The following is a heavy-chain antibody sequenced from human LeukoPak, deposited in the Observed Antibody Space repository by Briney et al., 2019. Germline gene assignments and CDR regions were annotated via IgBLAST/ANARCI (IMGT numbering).Heavy chain of an antibody. CDR2: ISWNSGSI. D-gene: IGHD1-1*01. Sequence: GGSLRLSCAASGFTFDDYAMHWVRQAPGKGLEWVSGISWNSGSIGYADSVKGRFTISRDNAKNTLYLQMNSLRAEDTAVYYCAKVAQLERGEHGAFDIWGQGTMVTVSS. CDR3: AKVAQLERGEHGAFDI. CDR1: GFTFDDYA. V-gene: IGHV3-9*01. J-gene: IGHJ3*02.